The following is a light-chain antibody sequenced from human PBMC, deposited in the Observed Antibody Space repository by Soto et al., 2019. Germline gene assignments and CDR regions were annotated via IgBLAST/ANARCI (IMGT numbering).Light chain of an antibody. CDR1: QSLSN. CDR3: QQYNNWPLT. V-gene: IGKV3-15*01. CDR2: GAC. J-gene: IGKJ4*02. Sequence: EIVLTRSPATLSLSPGERATLSCRASQSLSNLAWYQQKPGQAPRLLIDGACTRGTGIPARCTGSGSGTEFTLTISSLQSEDFAVYYCQQYNNWPLTFGGGTKVDIK.